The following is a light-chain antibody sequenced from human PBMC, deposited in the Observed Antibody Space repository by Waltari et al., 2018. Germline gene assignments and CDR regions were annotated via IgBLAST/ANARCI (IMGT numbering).Light chain of an antibody. J-gene: IGKJ1*01. CDR1: QSLLHRNGNNY. CDR2: LGS. CDR3: MQSLLALWT. V-gene: IGKV2-28*01. Sequence: DIVMTQSPFSLPVTPGEPASISCRSSQSLLHRNGNNYLDWYLQKPGQSQQLLIYLGSNRASGVPDRFSASGSGTDFTLKISRVEAEDVGVYYCMQSLLALWTFGQGTKVEIK.